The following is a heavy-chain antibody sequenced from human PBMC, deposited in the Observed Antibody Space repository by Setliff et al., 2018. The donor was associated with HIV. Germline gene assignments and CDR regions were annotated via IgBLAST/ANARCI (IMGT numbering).Heavy chain of an antibody. CDR2: IYTSGST. Sequence: SETLSLTCTVSGGSISSGSYYWSWIRQPAGKGLEWIGHIYTSGSTNYNPSLKSRATISVDTSKNQFPLKLSSVTAADTAVYYCARERSALLWKNWFDPWGQGTLVTVSS. CDR1: GGSISSGSYY. V-gene: IGHV4-61*09. J-gene: IGHJ5*02. CDR3: ARERSALLWKNWFDP. D-gene: IGHD3-10*01.